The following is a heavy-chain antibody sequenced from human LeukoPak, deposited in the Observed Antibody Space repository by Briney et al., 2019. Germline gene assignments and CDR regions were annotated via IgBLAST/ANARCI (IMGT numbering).Heavy chain of an antibody. J-gene: IGHJ4*02. CDR1: GYTSTDYY. D-gene: IGHD1-1*01. Sequence: ASVKASCKTSGYTSTDYYMHWVRQAPGQGLEWLGWINPNSGATNYAQKFQGRVPMSRDTSISTVYIELSRLTSDDTAVYYCARDASRTTAPDDYWGKGPLVTVSS. CDR2: INPNSGAT. CDR3: ARDASRTTAPDDY. V-gene: IGHV1-2*02.